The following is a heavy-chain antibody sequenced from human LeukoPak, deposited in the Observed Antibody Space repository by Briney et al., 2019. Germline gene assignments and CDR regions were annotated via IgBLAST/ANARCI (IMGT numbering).Heavy chain of an antibody. CDR3: ATRGIAAGDLDY. V-gene: IGHV4-39*01. CDR2: IYYSGST. J-gene: IGHJ4*02. Sequence: SETLFLTCTVSGGSISSSSYYWGWIRQPPGKGLEWIGSIYYSGSTYYNPSLKSRVTISVDTSKNQFSLKLSSVTAADTAVYYCATRGIAAGDLDYWGQGTLVTVSS. CDR1: GGSISSSSYY. D-gene: IGHD6-13*01.